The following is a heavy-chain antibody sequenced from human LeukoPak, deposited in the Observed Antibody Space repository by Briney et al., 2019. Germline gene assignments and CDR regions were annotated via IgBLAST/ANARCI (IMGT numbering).Heavy chain of an antibody. CDR2: ISGSNSYI. CDR3: ASRMDYYDSSGKAY. J-gene: IGHJ4*02. Sequence: GGSLRLSCAASGFTFSSYEMNWVRQAPGKGLEWVSSISGSNSYIYYADSVKGRFTISRDNAKNSLYLQMNSLRAEDTAIYYCASRMDYYDSSGKAYWGQGTLVTVSS. CDR1: GFTFSSYE. D-gene: IGHD3-22*01. V-gene: IGHV3-21*01.